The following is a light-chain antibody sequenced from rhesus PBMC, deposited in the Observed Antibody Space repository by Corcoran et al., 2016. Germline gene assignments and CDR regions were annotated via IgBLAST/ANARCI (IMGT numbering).Light chain of an antibody. Sequence: DIQMTQSPSSLSASVGDRVTITCRASQGISDHLSWYQQKPGKPPKRLIYDVSSLESGVPSRLSGSGSGTEFTLTISSLQPEDFATYYCLQGYETPWTFGQGTKVEIK. CDR2: DVS. CDR3: LQGYETPWT. CDR1: QGISDH. V-gene: IGKV1-36*02. J-gene: IGKJ1*01.